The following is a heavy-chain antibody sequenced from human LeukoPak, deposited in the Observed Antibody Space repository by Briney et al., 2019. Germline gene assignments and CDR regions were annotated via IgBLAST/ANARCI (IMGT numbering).Heavy chain of an antibody. D-gene: IGHD3-22*01. V-gene: IGHV1-2*04. CDR3: ARVYDSSGFDY. CDR2: INPNSGGA. Sequence: ASVKVSCKASGYTFTGYYMHWVRQAPGQGLEWMGRINPNSGGANYAQKFQGWVTMTRDTSISTAYMELSRLRSDDTAVYYCARVYDSSGFDYWGQGTLVTVSS. CDR1: GYTFTGYY. J-gene: IGHJ4*02.